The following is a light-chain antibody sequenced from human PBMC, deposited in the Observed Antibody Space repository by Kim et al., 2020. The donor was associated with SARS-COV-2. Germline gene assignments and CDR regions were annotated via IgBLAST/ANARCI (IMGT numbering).Light chain of an antibody. CDR1: SGHSRNA. J-gene: IGLJ3*02. V-gene: IGLV4-69*01. CDR2: LNSDGSH. Sequence: QLVLTQSPSASASLGASVKLTCTLSSGHSRNAIAWHQQQPERGPRYLMKLNSDGSHTKGDGIPDRFSGSSSGAERYLTISSLQSEDEADYYCQTWDTGMHVFGGGTQLTFL. CDR3: QTWDTGMHV.